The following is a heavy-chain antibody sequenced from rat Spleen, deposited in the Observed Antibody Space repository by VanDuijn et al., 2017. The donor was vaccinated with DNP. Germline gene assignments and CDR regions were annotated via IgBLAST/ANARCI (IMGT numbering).Heavy chain of an antibody. J-gene: IGHJ1*01. CDR3: ATHYYDGFYHWHLDF. D-gene: IGHD1-12*03. CDR2: ISYDGGRT. V-gene: IGHV5-20*01. Sequence: EVQVVESGGGLVQPGRSLKLSCAASGFSFSDFYMAWVRQAPTKGLEWVASISYDGGRTYYRDSVKGRFTISRDNAEGSLYLQVDSLRSEATATYYCATHYYDGFYHWHLDFWGPGTMVTVSS. CDR1: GFSFSDFY.